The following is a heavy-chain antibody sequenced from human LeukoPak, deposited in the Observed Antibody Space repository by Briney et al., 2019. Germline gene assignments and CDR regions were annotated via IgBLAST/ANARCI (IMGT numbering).Heavy chain of an antibody. D-gene: IGHD3-22*01. Sequence: SGESLRLSCAASGFTFSSYAMSWVRQAPGKGLEWVSAISGSGGSTYYADSVRGRFTISRDNSKNTLYLQMNSLRAEDTAVYYCAKDQGSDSSGYYPDYWGQGTLVTVSS. J-gene: IGHJ4*02. CDR1: GFTFSSYA. V-gene: IGHV3-23*01. CDR2: ISGSGGST. CDR3: AKDQGSDSSGYYPDY.